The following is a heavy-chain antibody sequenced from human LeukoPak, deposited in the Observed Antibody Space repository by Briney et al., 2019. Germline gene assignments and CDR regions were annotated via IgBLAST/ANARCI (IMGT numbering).Heavy chain of an antibody. CDR2: LYYTGST. D-gene: IGHD3-22*01. J-gene: IGHJ2*01. Sequence: SETLSLTCTVSGGSISSYYWSWIRQPPGKGLEWIGYLYYTGSTNYNPTLKSRVTISVDTSKSQFSLKLSSVTAADTAVYYCARDPRPYYDSSGYYSAHWYFDLWGRGTLVTVSS. CDR3: ARDPRPYYDSSGYYSAHWYFDL. V-gene: IGHV4-59*01. CDR1: GGSISSYY.